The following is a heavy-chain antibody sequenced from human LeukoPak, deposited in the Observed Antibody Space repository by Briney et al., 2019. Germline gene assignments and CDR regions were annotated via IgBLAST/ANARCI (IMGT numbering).Heavy chain of an antibody. Sequence: GGSLRLSCAASGFTFSNAWMSWVRQAPGKGLEWVGRIKSKTDGGTTDYAAPVKGRFTISRDDSENTLYLQMNSLKTEDTAVYYCTTRYYYDSSGYDFDYWGQGTLVTVSS. D-gene: IGHD3-22*01. CDR1: GFTFSNAW. CDR3: TTRYYYDSSGYDFDY. V-gene: IGHV3-15*01. J-gene: IGHJ4*02. CDR2: IKSKTDGGTT.